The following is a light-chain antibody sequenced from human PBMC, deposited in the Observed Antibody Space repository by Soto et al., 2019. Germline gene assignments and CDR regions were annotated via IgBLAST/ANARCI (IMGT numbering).Light chain of an antibody. J-gene: IGLJ1*01. CDR3: CSYAGGPYV. CDR1: SSDVGGYNY. Sequence: QSALTQPRSVSGSPGQSVAISCTGSSSDVGGYNYVSWYQQHPGKAPKVMIYDVSKRPSGVPDRFSGSKSGDTASLTITGLQAEDEADYYCCSYAGGPYVFGTGIKLTVL. V-gene: IGLV2-11*01. CDR2: DVS.